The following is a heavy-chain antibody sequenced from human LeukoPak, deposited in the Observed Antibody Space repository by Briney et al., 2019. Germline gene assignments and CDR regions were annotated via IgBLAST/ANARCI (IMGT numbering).Heavy chain of an antibody. CDR3: ARQQWGGYDSYAFDI. CDR2: IYPGDSDT. Sequence: GESLKISCKGSGYSFTSYWIGWVRQMPGKGLEWMGIIYPGDSDTRYSPSFQGQVTISADKSISTAYLQWSSLKASDTAMYYCARQQWGGYDSYAFDIWGQGTMVTVSS. CDR1: GYSFTSYW. J-gene: IGHJ3*02. D-gene: IGHD3-22*01. V-gene: IGHV5-51*01.